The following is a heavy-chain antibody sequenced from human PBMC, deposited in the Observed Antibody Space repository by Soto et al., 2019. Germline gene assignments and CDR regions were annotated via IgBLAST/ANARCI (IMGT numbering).Heavy chain of an antibody. CDR3: ARSVFP. Sequence: QVQLQESGPGLVKPSQTLSLTCTVSGGSISTGGYYWNWIRQHPGKGLEWIGYFYYSGSSYYNPSLKSRVSISVNTSKNQFSLKLSSVTAADTAVYYCARSVFPWGQGTLVPVSS. CDR2: FYYSGSS. J-gene: IGHJ5*02. V-gene: IGHV4-31*03. CDR1: GGSISTGGYY.